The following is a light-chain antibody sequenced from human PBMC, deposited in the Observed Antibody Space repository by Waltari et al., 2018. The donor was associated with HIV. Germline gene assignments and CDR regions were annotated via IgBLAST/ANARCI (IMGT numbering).Light chain of an antibody. CDR1: QSISSY. CDR3: QQSYSTPPENT. Sequence: DIQMTQSPYSLSASVGDSVTITYRASQSISSYLNWYQQNPGKAPKLLIYAASSLQSGVPSRFSGSGSGTDFTLTISSLQPEDFATYYCQQSYSTPPENTFGQGTRLEIK. V-gene: IGKV1-39*01. J-gene: IGKJ5*01. CDR2: AAS.